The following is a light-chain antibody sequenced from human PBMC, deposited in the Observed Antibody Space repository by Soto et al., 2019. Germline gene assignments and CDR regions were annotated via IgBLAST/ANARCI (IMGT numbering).Light chain of an antibody. CDR1: QAISSW. CDR3: QHYSSHSWT. CDR2: KAS. J-gene: IGKJ1*01. Sequence: DIQMTQSPSTLSGSVGDRVTITCRASQAISSWLAWYQQKPGKAPKLLIYKASTLKSGVPSRFSGSGSGTEFTLTISSLQPDDFATYYCQHYSSHSWTFGQGTKVDIK. V-gene: IGKV1-5*03.